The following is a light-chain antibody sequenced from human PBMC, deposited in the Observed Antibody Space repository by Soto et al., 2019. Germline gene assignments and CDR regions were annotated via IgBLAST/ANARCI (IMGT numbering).Light chain of an antibody. CDR3: QQYGSSFPIT. J-gene: IGKJ5*01. CDR1: QSVSSNY. CDR2: GAS. V-gene: IGKV3-20*01. Sequence: EIVLTQSPGTLSLSPGERATFSCRASQSVSSNYLAWYQQKPGQAPRLLIYGASSRATGIPDRFSGSGSGTDFTLTISRLEPEDFAVYYCQQYGSSFPITFGQGTRLEIK.